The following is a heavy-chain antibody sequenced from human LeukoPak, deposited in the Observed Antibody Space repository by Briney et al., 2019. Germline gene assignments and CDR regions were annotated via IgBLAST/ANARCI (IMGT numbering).Heavy chain of an antibody. J-gene: IGHJ4*02. CDR1: GGSISSYY. CDR2: IYTSGST. V-gene: IGHV4-4*07. CDR3: ARELINFFDY. Sequence: SETLSLTCTVSGGSISSYYWSWIRQPAGRGLEWIGRIYTSGSTNYNPSLKSRVAMSVDTSKNQFSLKLNSVTAADTAVYYCARELINFFDYWGQGTLVTVSS.